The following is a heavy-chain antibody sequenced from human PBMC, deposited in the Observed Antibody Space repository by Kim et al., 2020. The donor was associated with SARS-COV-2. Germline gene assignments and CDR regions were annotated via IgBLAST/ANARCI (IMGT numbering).Heavy chain of an antibody. J-gene: IGHJ2*01. D-gene: IGHD5-12*01. V-gene: IGHV3-30*18. CDR2: ISYDGSNK. CDR1: GFTFSSYG. Sequence: GGSLRLSCAASGFTFSSYGMHWVRQAPGKGLEWVAVISYDGSNKYYADSVKGRFTISRDNSKNTLYLQMNSLRAEDTAVYYCAKDEDSGYAGWYFDLWGRGTLVTVSS. CDR3: AKDEDSGYAGWYFDL.